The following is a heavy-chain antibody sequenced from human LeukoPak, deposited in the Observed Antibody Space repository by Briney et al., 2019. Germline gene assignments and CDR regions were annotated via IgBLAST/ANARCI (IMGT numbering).Heavy chain of an antibody. CDR3: AGHPDYGAQPDC. D-gene: IGHD4-17*01. V-gene: IGHV5-51*01. Sequence: GESLKISCKGSGYSFTTYWIAWVRQMPGKGLEWMGIIYPGDSDTRYSPSFQGQVTISADKSTSTAYLQWSSLRASDTAMYYCAGHPDYGAQPDCWGQGTLVTVSS. J-gene: IGHJ4*02. CDR1: GYSFTTYW. CDR2: IYPGDSDT.